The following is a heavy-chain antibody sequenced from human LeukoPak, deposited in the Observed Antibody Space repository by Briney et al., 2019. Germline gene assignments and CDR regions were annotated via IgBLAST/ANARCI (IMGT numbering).Heavy chain of an antibody. J-gene: IGHJ4*02. CDR1: GFTFSSYG. CDR2: IRYDGRNK. CDR3: AKEGGDIVVVVAAGFDS. Sequence: GGSLRLSGAASGFTFSSYGMYWVRQAPGKGLEWVACIRYDGRNKYYADSVKGRFTISRYNPKNTLYLQMNSLRAEDTAVYYCAKEGGDIVVVVAAGFDSWGQGTLVTVSS. D-gene: IGHD2-15*01. V-gene: IGHV3-30*02.